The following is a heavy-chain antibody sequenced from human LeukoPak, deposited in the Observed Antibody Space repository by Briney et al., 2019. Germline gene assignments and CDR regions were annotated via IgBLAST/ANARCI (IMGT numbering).Heavy chain of an antibody. D-gene: IGHD6-13*01. CDR2: IIPIFGTA. V-gene: IGHV1-69*05. CDR1: GGTFSSYA. CDR3: ARGRSSSWYSVLGRIRFDP. Sequence: SVKVSCKASGGTFSSYAISWVRQAPGQGLEWMGGIIPIFGTANYAQKFQGRVTITTDESTSTAYMELSSLRSEDTAVYYCARGRSSSWYSVLGRIRFDPWGEGTLVTVSS. J-gene: IGHJ5*02.